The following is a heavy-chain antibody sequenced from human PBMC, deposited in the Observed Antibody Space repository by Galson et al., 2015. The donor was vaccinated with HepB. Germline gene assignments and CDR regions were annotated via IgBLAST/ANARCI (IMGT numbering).Heavy chain of an antibody. CDR3: AVVAATSDFDY. V-gene: IGHV1-46*01. Sequence: HWVRQAPGQGLEWMGIINPSGGSTSYAQKFQGRVTMTRDTSTSTVYMELSSLRSEDTAVYYCAVVAATSDFDYWGQGTLVTVSS. D-gene: IGHD2-15*01. J-gene: IGHJ4*02. CDR2: INPSGGST.